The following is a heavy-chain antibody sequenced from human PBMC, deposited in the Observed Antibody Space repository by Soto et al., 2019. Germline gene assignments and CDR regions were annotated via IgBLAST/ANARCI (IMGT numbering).Heavy chain of an antibody. CDR1: GFTFSSYG. V-gene: IGHV3-30*18. Sequence: SLRLSCAASGFTFSSYGMHWVRQAPGKGLEWVAVISYDGSNKYYTDSVKGRFTISRDNSKNTLYLQMNSLRAEDTAVYYCAKGNGQWPNWFDPWGQGTLVTVSS. CDR2: ISYDGSNK. J-gene: IGHJ5*02. D-gene: IGHD6-19*01. CDR3: AKGNGQWPNWFDP.